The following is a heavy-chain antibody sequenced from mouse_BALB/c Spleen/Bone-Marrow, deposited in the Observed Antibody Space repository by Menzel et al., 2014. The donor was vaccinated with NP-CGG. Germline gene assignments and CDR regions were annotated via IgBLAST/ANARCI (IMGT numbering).Heavy chain of an antibody. CDR3: ARLDGYSLWYFDV. Sequence: EVQVVESGGDLVKPGGSLKPSCAASGFTFSSYDMSWVRQTPDKRLEWVATISSGGSHTYYPDSVKGRFTISRDNAKNTLYLQMSSLRSEDTAMYYCARLDGYSLWYFDVWGAGTTVTVSS. CDR1: GFTFSSYD. CDR2: ISSGGSHT. J-gene: IGHJ1*01. V-gene: IGHV5-6*01. D-gene: IGHD2-3*01.